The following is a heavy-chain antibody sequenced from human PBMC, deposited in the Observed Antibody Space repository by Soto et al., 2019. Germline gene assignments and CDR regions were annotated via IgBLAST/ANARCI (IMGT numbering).Heavy chain of an antibody. CDR1: GASISDSHW. Sequence: QVQLQESGPGLVKPSGTLSLTCVVSGASISDSHWWTWVRQPPGKGLEWIGEMFHSGSTNYNPTLKSRVTISIDKSRDQFSLNLNSVTAADTAVYYCAKNNADAIEAWGQGTTVTVSS. J-gene: IGHJ6*02. V-gene: IGHV4-4*02. D-gene: IGHD1-20*01. CDR2: MFHSGST. CDR3: AKNNADAIEA.